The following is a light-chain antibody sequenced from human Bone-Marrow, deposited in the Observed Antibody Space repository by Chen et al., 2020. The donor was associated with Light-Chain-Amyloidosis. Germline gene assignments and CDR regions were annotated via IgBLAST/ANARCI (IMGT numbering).Light chain of an antibody. CDR1: NIGSTS. J-gene: IGLJ3*02. CDR2: DDS. V-gene: IGLV3-21*02. Sequence: SYVLTQPYSVSVAPGQTATIACRGNNIGSTSVHWYQQTPGQAPLLVVYDDSARPSGIPERLSGDNSGTTATLTRSRGEAGDEADDYCQVGDRSSDRPVCGGGTKLTVL. CDR3: QVGDRSSDRPV.